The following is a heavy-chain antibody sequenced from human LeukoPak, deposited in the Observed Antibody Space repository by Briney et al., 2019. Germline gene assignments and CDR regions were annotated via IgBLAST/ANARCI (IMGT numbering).Heavy chain of an antibody. J-gene: IGHJ2*01. CDR2: IYPGDSDT. CDR1: GDTFTGYW. Sequence: GEALKISCKGSGDTFTGYWIGWVRQMPGKGLEWMGIIYPGDSDTRYSPSFQGQVTISADKSISTAYLQWSSLKASDTAVYYCARDPPWYYSNYGYFDLWGRGTLVTVSS. D-gene: IGHD4-4*01. CDR3: ARDPPWYYSNYGYFDL. V-gene: IGHV5-51*01.